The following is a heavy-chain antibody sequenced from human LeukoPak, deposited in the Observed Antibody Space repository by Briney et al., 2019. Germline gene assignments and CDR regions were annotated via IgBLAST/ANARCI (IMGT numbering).Heavy chain of an antibody. V-gene: IGHV3-48*01. J-gene: IGHJ4*02. D-gene: IGHD6-13*01. CDR2: ISSSSSTI. CDR3: ARGIQDSSSWPIDY. CDR1: GFTFSSYS. Sequence: GGSLRLSCAASGFTFSSYSMNWVRQAPGKGLEWVSYISSSSSTIYYADSVKGRFTISRDNAKNSLYLQMNSLRAEDTAVYSCARGIQDSSSWPIDYWGQGTLVTVSS.